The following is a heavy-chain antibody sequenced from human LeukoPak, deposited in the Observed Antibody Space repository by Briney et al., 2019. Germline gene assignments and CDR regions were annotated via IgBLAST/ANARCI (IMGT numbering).Heavy chain of an antibody. Sequence: ASVTVSCTASGYTFSGYYMHWVRQAPGQGLEWMGWINPNSGGTNYAQTLQGRVTMTTDTSTSTAYMELSSLGSDDTAVYYCARDRPPKVDWFDPWGQGTLVTVSS. CDR3: ARDRPPKVDWFDP. CDR1: GYTFSGYY. J-gene: IGHJ5*02. CDR2: INPNSGGT. D-gene: IGHD6-6*01. V-gene: IGHV1-2*02.